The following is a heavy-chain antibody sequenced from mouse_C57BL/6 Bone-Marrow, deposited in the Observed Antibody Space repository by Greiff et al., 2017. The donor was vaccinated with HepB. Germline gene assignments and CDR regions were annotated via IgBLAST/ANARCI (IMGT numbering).Heavy chain of an antibody. J-gene: IGHJ4*01. V-gene: IGHV5-17*01. Sequence: EVHLVESGGGLVKPGGSLKLSCAASGFTFSDYGMHWVRQAPEKGLEWVAYISSGSSTIYYADTVKGRFTISRYNAKNTLFLQMTSLRSEDTAMYYCARGVYYDYDEGYYYAMDYWGQGTSVTVSS. CDR3: ARGVYYDYDEGYYYAMDY. D-gene: IGHD2-4*01. CDR2: ISSGSSTI. CDR1: GFTFSDYG.